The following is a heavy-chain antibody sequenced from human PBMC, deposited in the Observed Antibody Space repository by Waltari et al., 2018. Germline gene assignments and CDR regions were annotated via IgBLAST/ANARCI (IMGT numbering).Heavy chain of an antibody. V-gene: IGHV4-4*07. CDR2: IYSSGST. J-gene: IGHJ4*02. Sequence: QVQLQESGPGLVTPSETLSLTCTVSGGSISSYSWSWIRQPAGKGLEWIGRIYSSGSTNYNPSLRSRVTMSVDTSKNQFSLKLNSVTAADTAVYYCARDWAAVADYYFDYWGQGTLVTVSS. CDR1: GGSISSYS. CDR3: ARDWAAVADYYFDY. D-gene: IGHD6-19*01.